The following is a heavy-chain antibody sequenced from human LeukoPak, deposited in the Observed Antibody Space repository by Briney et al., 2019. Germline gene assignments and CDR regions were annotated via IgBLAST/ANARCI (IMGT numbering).Heavy chain of an antibody. CDR3: ARFYQFRIDP. J-gene: IGHJ5*02. CDR2: IYTSGST. CDR1: GGSITIYY. D-gene: IGHD2-21*01. Sequence: SETLSLTCTVSGGSITIYYWSWIRQPAGKGLEWIGRIYTSGSTNYNPSLKSRVTMSVDTSKNQFSLKLTSVTAADTAVYYCARFYQFRIDPWGQGTLVTVSS. V-gene: IGHV4-4*07.